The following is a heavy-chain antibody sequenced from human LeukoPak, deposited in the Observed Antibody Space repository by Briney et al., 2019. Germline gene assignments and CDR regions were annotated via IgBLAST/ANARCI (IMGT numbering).Heavy chain of an antibody. CDR1: GFIFSNYA. Sequence: PGGSLRLSCAASGFIFSNYAMSWVRQAPGKGLEWVSSISGSGDNTYYADSVRGRFTISRDNSKNTLYLQIYNLRAEDAAICYCAKDLALYTGPYTGSYYSPIDYWGQGTLVTVSS. CDR2: ISGSGDNT. D-gene: IGHD1-26*01. CDR3: AKDLALYTGPYTGSYYSPIDY. J-gene: IGHJ4*02. V-gene: IGHV3-23*01.